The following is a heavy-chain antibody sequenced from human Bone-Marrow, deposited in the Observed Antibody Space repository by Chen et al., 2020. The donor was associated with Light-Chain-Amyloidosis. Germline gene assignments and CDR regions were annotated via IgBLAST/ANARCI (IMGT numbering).Heavy chain of an antibody. Sequence: EVQLVESGGGLLQRGGSLRLSCAASGFAFSSYAMSWVRQAPGKGLEWGSTIRGSGGSSYYGDSVKGGLTISRENARDAVCLQMNSLRAEDTAVYYCAKDISYDDILPGYPADAFDIWGQGTMVTVSS. CDR1: GFAFSSYA. J-gene: IGHJ3*02. CDR2: IRGSGGSS. CDR3: AKDISYDDILPGYPADAFDI. D-gene: IGHD3-9*01. V-gene: IGHV3-23*04.